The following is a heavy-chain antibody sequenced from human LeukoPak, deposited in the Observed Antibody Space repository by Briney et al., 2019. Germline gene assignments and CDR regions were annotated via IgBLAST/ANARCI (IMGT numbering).Heavy chain of an antibody. V-gene: IGHV1-46*01. J-gene: IGHJ4*02. CDR1: GYTFTSYY. D-gene: IGHD6-13*01. CDR3: ARVLPSYSSSWYYDY. CDR2: INPSGDST. Sequence: ASVKVSCKASGYTFTSYYMHWVRQAPGQGLEWMGIINPSGDSTSYAQKFQGRVTMTRDTSTSTVYMELSSLRSEDTAVYYCARVLPSYSSSWYYDYWGQGTLVTVSS.